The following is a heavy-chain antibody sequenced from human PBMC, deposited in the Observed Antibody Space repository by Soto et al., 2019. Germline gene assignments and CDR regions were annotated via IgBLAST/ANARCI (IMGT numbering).Heavy chain of an antibody. V-gene: IGHV3-23*01. Sequence: EVQLLECGGGLVEPGGSRRLSCAASGFTFSSYTMSWVRQAPGKGLEWVSTISGSGSSTYSADSVKGRFTISRDNSKNTLYLQMNSLRVEDTAIYYCAKAWGIDYWGQGTLVTVSS. CDR3: AKAWGIDY. CDR1: GFTFSSYT. D-gene: IGHD7-27*01. J-gene: IGHJ4*02. CDR2: ISGSGSST.